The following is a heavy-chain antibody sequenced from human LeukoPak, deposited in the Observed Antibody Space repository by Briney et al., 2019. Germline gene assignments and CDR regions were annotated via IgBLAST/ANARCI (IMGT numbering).Heavy chain of an antibody. J-gene: IGHJ4*02. D-gene: IGHD3-16*01. CDR2: IIPIFGTA. Sequence: ASVKVSCKASGGTFSSYAISWVRQAPGQGLEWMGGIIPIFGTANYAQKFQGRVTITADESTSTAYMELSSLRSEDTAVYYCARDGGSMMGDYFDYWAREPWSPSPQ. CDR1: GGTFSSYA. CDR3: ARDGGSMMGDYFDY. V-gene: IGHV1-69*13.